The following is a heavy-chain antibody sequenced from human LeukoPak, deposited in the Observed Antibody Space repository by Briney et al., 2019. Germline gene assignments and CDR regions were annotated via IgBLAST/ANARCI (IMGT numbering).Heavy chain of an antibody. CDR1: GFTFNTHT. V-gene: IGHV3-21*01. CDR2: ITASSTAI. J-gene: IGHJ4*02. Sequence: GGSLRLSCAASGFTFNTHTMNWVRQAPGKGLEWVSSITASSTAIYSADSVKGRFTISRDNAKNFLYLQMNSLRAEDTAVYYCARTYYDILTGYNPYFDYWGQGILVTVSS. D-gene: IGHD3-9*01. CDR3: ARTYYDILTGYNPYFDY.